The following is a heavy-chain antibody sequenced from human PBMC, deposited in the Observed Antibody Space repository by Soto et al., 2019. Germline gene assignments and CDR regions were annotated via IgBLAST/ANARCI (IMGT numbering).Heavy chain of an antibody. CDR2: IGTAGDT. Sequence: GGSLRLACAASGVTFSSYDMHWVRQATGKGLEWVSAIGTAGDTYYPGSVKGRFTISRENAKNSLYLQMNSLRAGDTAVYYCARSIYDMSGMDVWGQGTTVTVSS. D-gene: IGHD3-3*01. J-gene: IGHJ6*02. CDR1: GVTFSSYD. V-gene: IGHV3-13*01. CDR3: ARSIYDMSGMDV.